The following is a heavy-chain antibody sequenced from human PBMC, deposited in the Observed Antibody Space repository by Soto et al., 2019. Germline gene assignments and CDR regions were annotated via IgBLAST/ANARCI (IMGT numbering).Heavy chain of an antibody. J-gene: IGHJ6*03. V-gene: IGHV5-51*01. CDR1: GYSFTSYW. D-gene: IGHD2-2*01. Sequence: PGESLKISCKGSGYSFTSYWIGWVRQMPGKNLEWMEIIYPGDSDTRYSPSFQGQVTISADKSISTAYLHWSSLKASDTAMYYCARLFTEYCSSTSCYAGIRVAADYYYYYMDVWGKGTTVTVSS. CDR3: ARLFTEYCSSTSCYAGIRVAADYYYYYMDV. CDR2: IYPGDSDT.